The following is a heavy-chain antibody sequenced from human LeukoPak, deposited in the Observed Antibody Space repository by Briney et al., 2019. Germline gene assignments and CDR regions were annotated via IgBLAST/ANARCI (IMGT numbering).Heavy chain of an antibody. V-gene: IGHV1-3*01. CDR3: TRDIIAAAGRPPGY. Sequence: GASVKVSCTASGYTFTTYTMHWVRQAPGQRLEWMGWINAGNGNTKYSQKFQGRVTITRDTSANTAYMELSSLRSEDTAVYYCTRDIIAAAGRPPGYWGQGTLVTVSS. CDR2: INAGNGNT. J-gene: IGHJ4*02. D-gene: IGHD6-13*01. CDR1: GYTFTTYT.